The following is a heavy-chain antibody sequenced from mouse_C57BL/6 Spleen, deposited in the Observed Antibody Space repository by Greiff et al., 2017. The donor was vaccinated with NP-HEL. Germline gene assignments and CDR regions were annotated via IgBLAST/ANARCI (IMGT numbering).Heavy chain of an antibody. CDR2: IYPGDGDT. V-gene: IGHV1-80*01. CDR1: GYAFSSYW. D-gene: IGHD2-5*01. Sequence: QVQLKESGAELVKPGASVKISCKASGYAFSSYWMNWVKQRPGKGLEWIGQIYPGDGDTNYNGKFKGKATLTADKSSSTAYMQLSSLTSEDSAVYFCEAYYSNYGFDYWGQGTTLTVSS. J-gene: IGHJ2*01. CDR3: EAYYSNYGFDY.